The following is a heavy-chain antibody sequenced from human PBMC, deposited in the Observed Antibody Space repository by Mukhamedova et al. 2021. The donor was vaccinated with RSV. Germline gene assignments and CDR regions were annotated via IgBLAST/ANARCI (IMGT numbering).Heavy chain of an antibody. D-gene: IGHD6-6*01. CDR3: AKSPPAYSSSRRVGYYFDY. J-gene: IGHJ4*02. V-gene: IGHV3-11*01. CDR2: GSTI. Sequence: GSTIYYADSVKGRFTISRDNAKNSLYLQMNSLRAEDTAVYYCAKSPPAYSSSRRVGYYFDYWGQGTLVTVSS.